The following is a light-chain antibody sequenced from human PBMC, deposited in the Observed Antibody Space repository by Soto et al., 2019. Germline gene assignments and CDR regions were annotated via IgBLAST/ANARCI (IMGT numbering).Light chain of an antibody. J-gene: IGKJ2*01. V-gene: IGKV3D-15*01. CDR3: QQYKNWPPLYT. CDR2: DAS. Sequence: EIVMTQSPATLSVSPGERATLSCRASQSVSNSLAWYQQKPGQAPRLLIYDASTRATGIPARFSRSGSGTEFTLTITTLQSEDSAIYSCQQYKNWPPLYTFGQGTKLEIK. CDR1: QSVSNS.